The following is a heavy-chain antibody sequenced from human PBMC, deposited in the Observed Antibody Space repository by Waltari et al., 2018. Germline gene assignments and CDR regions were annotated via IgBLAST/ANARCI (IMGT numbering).Heavy chain of an antibody. V-gene: IGHV4-61*02. CDR1: GGSISSGSYY. D-gene: IGHD6-13*01. CDR3: AREGDSSSWYGDWYFDL. J-gene: IGHJ2*01. Sequence: QVQLQESGPGLVKPSQTLSLTCTVSGGSISSGSYYWSWIRQPAGKGLEWIGRIYTSGSTNYNPSLKSRVTISVDTSKNQFSLKLSSVTAADTAVYYCAREGDSSSWYGDWYFDLWGRGTLVTVSS. CDR2: IYTSGST.